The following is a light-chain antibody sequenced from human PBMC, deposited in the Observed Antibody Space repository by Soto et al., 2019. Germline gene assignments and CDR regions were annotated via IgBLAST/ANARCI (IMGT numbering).Light chain of an antibody. Sequence: DIQMTQSPSTLSASVGDRVTITCRASQSISSWLAWYQQKPGKAPKLLIYNASSLESGVPSRFSCSGSGTEFTLIISSLQTDDFATYYCQQYNSYLYTFGQGTKLEIK. CDR3: QQYNSYLYT. V-gene: IGKV1-5*03. CDR2: NAS. J-gene: IGKJ2*01. CDR1: QSISSW.